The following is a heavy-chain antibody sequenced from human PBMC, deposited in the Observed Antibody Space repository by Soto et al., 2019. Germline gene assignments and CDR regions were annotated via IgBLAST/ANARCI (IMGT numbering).Heavy chain of an antibody. CDR1: GGSISSYY. CDR3: ASRPGIAARGWFDP. J-gene: IGHJ5*02. V-gene: IGHV4-59*01. CDR2: IYYSGST. D-gene: IGHD6-6*01. Sequence: SETLSLTCTVSGGSISSYYWSWIRQPPGKGLEWIGYIYYSGSTNYNPSLKSRVTISVDTSKNQFSLKLSSVTAADTAVYYCASRPGIAARGWFDPWGQGTLVTVSS.